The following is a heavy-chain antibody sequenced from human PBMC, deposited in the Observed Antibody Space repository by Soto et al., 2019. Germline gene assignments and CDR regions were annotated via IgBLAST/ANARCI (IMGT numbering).Heavy chain of an antibody. D-gene: IGHD2-15*01. V-gene: IGHV4-30-4*01. Sequence: QVQLQESGPGRVKPSQTLSLTCTVSGGSISSGDYYWSWIRQPPGKGLEWIGYIDYSGSTYYNPSLKSRVTISVDTSMNPFSLKLSSVTAADTAVYYCDRARGARYFDYWGQGTLVTVSS. CDR3: DRARGARYFDY. J-gene: IGHJ4*02. CDR2: IDYSGST. CDR1: GGSISSGDYY.